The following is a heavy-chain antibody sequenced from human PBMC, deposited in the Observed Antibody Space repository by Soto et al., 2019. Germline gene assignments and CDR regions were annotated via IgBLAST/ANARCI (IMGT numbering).Heavy chain of an antibody. J-gene: IGHJ5*02. CDR3: AKGTPGSYNWFDP. V-gene: IGHV1-69*01. D-gene: IGHD1-26*01. Sequence: QVQLVQSGAEVKKPGSSVKVSCKSSGGTFSSYAISWVRQAPGQGLEWMGGIIPIFGTANYAQKFQGRVTITADESTSTAYMELSRLRSEDTAMYCCAKGTPGSYNWFDPWGQVTLVTVSS. CDR2: IIPIFGTA. CDR1: GGTFSSYA.